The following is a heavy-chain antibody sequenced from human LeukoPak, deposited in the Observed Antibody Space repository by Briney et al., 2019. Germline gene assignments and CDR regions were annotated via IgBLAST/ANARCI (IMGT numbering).Heavy chain of an antibody. Sequence: ASVKVSCKASGYTFTSYYMHWVRQAPGQGLEWMGIINPSGGSTSYAQKFQGRVTITADESTSTAYMELSSLRSEDTAVYYCARDLVGATTGYFDYWGQGTLVTVSS. J-gene: IGHJ4*02. CDR3: ARDLVGATTGYFDY. CDR2: INPSGGST. CDR1: GYTFTSYY. V-gene: IGHV1-46*01. D-gene: IGHD1-26*01.